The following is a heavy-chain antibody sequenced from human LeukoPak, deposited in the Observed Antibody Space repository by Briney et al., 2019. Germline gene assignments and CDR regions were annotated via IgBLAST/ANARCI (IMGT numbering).Heavy chain of an antibody. J-gene: IGHJ4*02. CDR1: GDSVSSNSVA. V-gene: IGHV6-1*01. CDR2: TYYRSKWNN. Sequence: SQTLSLTCAISGDSVSSNSVAWNWIRQSPSRGLEWLGRTYYRSKWNNEYAESVRSRIAINPDTSKNQFSLQLDSVTPEDTAVYYCARERYYFDYWGQGTLVTVSS. CDR3: ARERYYFDY.